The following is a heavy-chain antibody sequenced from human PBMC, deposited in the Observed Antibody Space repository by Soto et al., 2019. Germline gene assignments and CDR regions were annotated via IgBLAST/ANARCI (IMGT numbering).Heavy chain of an antibody. CDR3: ARARGSSGRYYYYYYMYV. CDR2: INHSGST. V-gene: IGHV4-34*01. J-gene: IGHJ6*03. D-gene: IGHD3-10*01. Sequence: PSETLSLTCAVYGGSFSGYYWSWIRQPPGKGLEWIGEINHSGSTNYNPSLKSRVTISVDTSKNQFSLKLSSVTAADTAVYYCARARGSSGRYYYYYYMYVWGKGTTVTVSS. CDR1: GGSFSGYY.